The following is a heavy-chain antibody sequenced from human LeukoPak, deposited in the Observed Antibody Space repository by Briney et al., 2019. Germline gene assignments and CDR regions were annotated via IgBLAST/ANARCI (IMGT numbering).Heavy chain of an antibody. V-gene: IGHV4-61*02. CDR3: ARSAVPAAIRYFDY. CDR1: GGSISSGDYY. J-gene: IGHJ4*02. Sequence: PSETLSLTCTVSGGSISSGDYYWSWIRQPAGKGLEWIGRIYTSGSTNYNPSLKSRVTISVDTSKNQFSLKLSSVTAADTAVYYCARSAVPAAIRYFDYWGQGTLVTVSS. D-gene: IGHD2-2*02. CDR2: IYTSGST.